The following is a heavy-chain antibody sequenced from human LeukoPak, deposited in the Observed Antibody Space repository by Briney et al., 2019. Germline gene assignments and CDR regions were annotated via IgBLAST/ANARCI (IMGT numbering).Heavy chain of an antibody. Sequence: GGSLRLYCAASGFTFSSYSMTWVRQAPGKGLEWVSSISSSSSYIYYADSVKGRFTISRDNAKNSLYLQMNSLRAEDTAVYYCARDSLQGGATRRGLGYWGQGTLVTVSS. CDR2: ISSSSSYI. D-gene: IGHD1-26*01. J-gene: IGHJ4*02. CDR3: ARDSLQGGATRRGLGY. CDR1: GFTFSSYS. V-gene: IGHV3-21*01.